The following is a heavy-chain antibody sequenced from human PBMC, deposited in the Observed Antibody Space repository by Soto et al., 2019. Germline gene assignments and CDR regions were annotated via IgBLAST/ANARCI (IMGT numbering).Heavy chain of an antibody. CDR1: GGSISSGGYY. Sequence: SGTLSLPGTVSGGSISSGGYYWSWIRQHPGKGLEWIGYIYYSGSTYYNPSLKSRVTISVDTSKNQFSLKLSSVTAADAAVYYCARSFGAFDYWGQGTLVTVSS. D-gene: IGHD3-3*01. V-gene: IGHV4-31*03. J-gene: IGHJ4*02. CDR2: IYYSGST. CDR3: ARSFGAFDY.